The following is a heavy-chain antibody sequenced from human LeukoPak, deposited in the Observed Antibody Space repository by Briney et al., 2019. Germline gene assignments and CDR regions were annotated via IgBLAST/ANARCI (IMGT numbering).Heavy chain of an antibody. J-gene: IGHJ4*02. Sequence: GGSLRLSCAASGFTFSSYAMSWVRQAPGKGLEWVSAISGSGGSTYYADSAKGRFTISRDNSKNTLYLQMNSLRAEDTAVYYCAKSIRIVVVPAAMGYWGQGTLVTVSS. CDR2: ISGSGGST. D-gene: IGHD2-2*01. V-gene: IGHV3-23*01. CDR1: GFTFSSYA. CDR3: AKSIRIVVVPAAMGY.